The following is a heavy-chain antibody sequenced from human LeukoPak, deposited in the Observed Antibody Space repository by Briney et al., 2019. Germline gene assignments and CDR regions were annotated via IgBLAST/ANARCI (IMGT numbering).Heavy chain of an antibody. V-gene: IGHV1-3*01. J-gene: IGHJ4*02. D-gene: IGHD6-19*01. CDR3: ARLGEARSGWFY. Sequence: GASVKVSCKASGYTFTSFAIHWVRQAPGQRLEWMGWIDAGNGNTKCSQNFQGKVTITRDTSATTAYMELSSLRSEDTAVYYCARLGEARSGWFYWGQGTLVTVSS. CDR2: IDAGNGNT. CDR1: GYTFTSFA.